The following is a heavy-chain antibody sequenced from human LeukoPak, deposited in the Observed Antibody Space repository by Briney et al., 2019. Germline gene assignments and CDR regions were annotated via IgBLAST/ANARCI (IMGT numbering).Heavy chain of an antibody. CDR1: GFTFSTYA. J-gene: IGHJ6*02. D-gene: IGHD3-22*01. V-gene: IGHV3-48*02. Sequence: GGSLRLSCAASGFTFSTYAMNWVRQAPGKGLEWVSYISTNSSNIYYADSVKGRFTISRDNAKNSLYLQMNSLRDEDTAVYYCAGGGSGYGDYYYFYGMDVWGQGTTVTVSS. CDR3: AGGGSGYGDYYYFYGMDV. CDR2: ISTNSSNI.